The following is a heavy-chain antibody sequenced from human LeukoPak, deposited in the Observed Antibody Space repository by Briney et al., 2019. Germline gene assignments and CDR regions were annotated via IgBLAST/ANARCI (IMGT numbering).Heavy chain of an antibody. J-gene: IGHJ4*02. CDR1: GGSISSYY. CDR3: ARDNYNDYDQFDY. V-gene: IGHV4-4*07. CDR2: IYFSGST. Sequence: PSETLSLTCTVSGGSISSYYWSSIRQPAGKGLEWIGCIYFSGSTHYNPSLKSRVTMSVDTSKNQFSLNLSSVTAADTAVYYCARDNYNDYDQFDYWGQGTLVTVSS. D-gene: IGHD4-17*01.